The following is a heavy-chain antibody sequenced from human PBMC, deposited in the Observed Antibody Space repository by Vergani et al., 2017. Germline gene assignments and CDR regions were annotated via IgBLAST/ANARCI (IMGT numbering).Heavy chain of an antibody. D-gene: IGHD6-19*01. V-gene: IGHV3-23*01. J-gene: IGHJ4*02. CDR3: AKDRGYSSGWQPY. Sequence: EVQLLESGGGLVQPGGSLRLSCAASGFTFSTYAMTWVRQAPGKGLEWVSVISGSGGSTYYADSVKGRFTISRDNSRNTLYLQMNSLRAEDTAVYYCAKDRGYSSGWQPYWGQGTLVTVSS. CDR2: ISGSGGST. CDR1: GFTFSTYA.